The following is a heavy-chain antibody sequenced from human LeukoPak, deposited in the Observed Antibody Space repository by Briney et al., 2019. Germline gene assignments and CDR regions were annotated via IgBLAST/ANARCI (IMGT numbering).Heavy chain of an antibody. D-gene: IGHD6-13*01. CDR2: IYSTGST. CDR3: ARGIADPYSFDS. J-gene: IGHJ4*02. Sequence: SETLSLTCTVSGGSINFYYWSCIREPAGKGLEWIGRIYSTGSTNYSPSLKSRVTTSVDKTKNQFCLNLSSVTAADTAVYYCARGIADPYSFDSWGQGTLVTVSS. V-gene: IGHV4-4*07. CDR1: GGSINFYY.